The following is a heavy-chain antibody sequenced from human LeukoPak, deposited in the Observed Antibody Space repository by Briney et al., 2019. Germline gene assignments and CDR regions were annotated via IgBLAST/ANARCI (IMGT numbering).Heavy chain of an antibody. J-gene: IGHJ4*02. CDR2: ISAYNGNT. V-gene: IGHV1-18*01. CDR1: GYTFTSYG. Sequence: ASVKVSCKASGYTFTSYGISWVRQAPGQGLEWMGWISAYNGNTNYAQKLQGRVTMTTDTSTSTAYMELRSLRSDDTAVYYCARDPSMVGATPFDYWGQGTLVTVSS. CDR3: ARDPSMVGATPFDY. D-gene: IGHD1-26*01.